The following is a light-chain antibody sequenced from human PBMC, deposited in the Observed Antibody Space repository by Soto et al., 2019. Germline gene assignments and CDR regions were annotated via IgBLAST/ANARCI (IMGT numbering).Light chain of an antibody. Sequence: EIVLIQSPATQSLSPGERATLSCRASHSVSSYVAWFQQKPGQAPRLLIYDASNRATGIPARFSGSGSGTDFTLTISCLEPEDFAVYYCQPRSNWPVTSAQRTR. V-gene: IGKV3-11*01. CDR2: DAS. J-gene: IGKJ5*01. CDR1: HSVSSY. CDR3: QPRSNWPVT.